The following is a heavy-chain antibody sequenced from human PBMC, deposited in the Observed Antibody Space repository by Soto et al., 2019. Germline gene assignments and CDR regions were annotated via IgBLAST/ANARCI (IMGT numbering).Heavy chain of an antibody. CDR3: ARRPSGYCSGGSCRYFDY. Sequence: SETLSLTCAVSSGSISSSNWWSWVRQPPGKGLEWIGEIYHSGSTNYNPSLKSRVTISVDKSKNQFSLKLSSVTAADTAVYYCARRPSGYCSGGSCRYFDYWGQGTLVTVSS. V-gene: IGHV4-4*02. CDR1: SGSISSSNW. D-gene: IGHD2-15*01. CDR2: IYHSGST. J-gene: IGHJ4*02.